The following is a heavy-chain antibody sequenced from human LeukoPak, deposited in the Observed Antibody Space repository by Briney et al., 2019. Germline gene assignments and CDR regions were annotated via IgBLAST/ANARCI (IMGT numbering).Heavy chain of an antibody. Sequence: GGSLRLSCAASGFTFSSHAMSWVRQAPGKGLEWVAVISYDGSNKYCAGSVKGRFTISRDNSKNTLYLQMNSLRAEDTAVYYCADSSGWYREAFDYWGQGTLVTVSS. CDR3: ADSSGWYREAFDY. CDR2: ISYDGSNK. J-gene: IGHJ4*02. D-gene: IGHD6-19*01. V-gene: IGHV3-30-3*01. CDR1: GFTFSSHA.